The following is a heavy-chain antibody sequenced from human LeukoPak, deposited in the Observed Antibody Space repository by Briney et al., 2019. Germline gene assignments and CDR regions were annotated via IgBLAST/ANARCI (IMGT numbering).Heavy chain of an antibody. CDR3: ARGKGRITMVWGVSPYYYYYMDV. J-gene: IGHJ6*03. D-gene: IGHD3-10*01. CDR2: ISAYNDNT. Sequence: GASVKVSCKASGYTFTSYGISWVRQAPGQGLEWMGWISAYNDNTNYAQKLQGRVTMTTDTSTSTAYMELRSLRSDDTAVYYCARGKGRITMVWGVSPYYYYYMDVWGKGTTVTVSS. V-gene: IGHV1-18*01. CDR1: GYTFTSYG.